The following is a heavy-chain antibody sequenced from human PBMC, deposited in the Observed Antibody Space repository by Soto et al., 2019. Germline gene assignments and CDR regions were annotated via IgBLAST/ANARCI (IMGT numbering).Heavy chain of an antibody. CDR3: ARDLFTVTTIDYFDY. CDR1: GFTFSSYG. CDR2: IWYDGSNK. V-gene: IGHV3-33*01. D-gene: IGHD4-4*01. J-gene: IGHJ4*02. Sequence: QVQLVESGGGVVQPGRSLRLSCAASGFTFSSYGMHWVRQAPGKGLEWVAVIWYDGSNKYYADSVKGRFTIPRDNSKNTLYLQMNSLRAEDTAVYYCARDLFTVTTIDYFDYWGQGTLVTVSS.